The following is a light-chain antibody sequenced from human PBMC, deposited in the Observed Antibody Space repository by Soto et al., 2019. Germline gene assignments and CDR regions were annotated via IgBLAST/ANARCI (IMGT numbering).Light chain of an antibody. CDR2: KAS. Sequence: DIQMTQSPSTLSASVGDRVTITCRASQSISTWLAWYQQKPGKAPKLLIYKASSLESGVPSRFSGSGSGTEFTLTITSLQPDEFATYYGQQYNTYPLTFGGGTTVEIK. V-gene: IGKV1-5*03. CDR3: QQYNTYPLT. J-gene: IGKJ4*01. CDR1: QSISTW.